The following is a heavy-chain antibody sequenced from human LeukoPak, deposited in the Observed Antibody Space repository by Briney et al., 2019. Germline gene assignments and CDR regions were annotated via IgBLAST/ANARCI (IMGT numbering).Heavy chain of an antibody. V-gene: IGHV4-34*01. Sequence: MTSETLSLTCAVYGGSFSGYYWSWIRQPPGKGLEWIGEINHSGSTNYNPSLKSRVTISVDTSKNQFSLKLSSVTAADTAVYYCARLGIYCSGGSCSPNMDVWGKGTTVTISS. CDR2: INHSGST. D-gene: IGHD2-15*01. J-gene: IGHJ6*03. CDR1: GGSFSGYY. CDR3: ARLGIYCSGGSCSPNMDV.